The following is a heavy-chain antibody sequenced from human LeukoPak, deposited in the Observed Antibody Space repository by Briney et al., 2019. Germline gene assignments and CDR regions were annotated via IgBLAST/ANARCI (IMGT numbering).Heavy chain of an antibody. Sequence: PSETLSLTCTVSGGSISSSSYYWAWVRQPPGKGLEWIGSIFYSGTTFYNPSLKTRVAIFVDTSKNQFSLKLSSVTAADTAVYYCARDGDSSGYYDYWGQGTLVTVSS. J-gene: IGHJ4*02. CDR1: GGSISSSSYY. CDR2: IFYSGTT. V-gene: IGHV4-39*02. D-gene: IGHD3-22*01. CDR3: ARDGDSSGYYDY.